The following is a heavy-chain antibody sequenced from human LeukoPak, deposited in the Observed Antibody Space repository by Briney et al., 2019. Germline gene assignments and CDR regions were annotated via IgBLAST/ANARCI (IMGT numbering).Heavy chain of an antibody. V-gene: IGHV4-34*01. D-gene: IGHD2-2*01. CDR3: ARGRCSSTSCYCDY. Sequence: SETLSLTCAVYGGSFSGCYWSWIRQPPGKGLEWIGEINHSGSTNYNPSLKSRVTISVDTSKNQFSLKLSSVTAADTAVYYCARGRCSSTSCYCDYWGQGTLVTVSS. CDR2: INHSGST. CDR1: GGSFSGCY. J-gene: IGHJ4*02.